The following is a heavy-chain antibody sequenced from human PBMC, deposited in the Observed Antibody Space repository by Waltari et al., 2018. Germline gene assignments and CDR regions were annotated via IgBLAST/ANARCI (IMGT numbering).Heavy chain of an antibody. J-gene: IGHJ4*02. CDR1: GYTFTNYG. V-gene: IGHV1-18*01. CDR3: ARGVPGSWPDYYFDH. D-gene: IGHD3-10*01. Sequence: QVQLVQSGAEVKKPGAQVKVSCKAAGYTFTNYGISWVRQAPGQGLDGMGWFRVYNGNTNYAQKLQGRVTMTPDTSASTAYMELRSLRSDDTAVYYCARGVPGSWPDYYFDHWGQGTLVTVSS. CDR2: FRVYNGNT.